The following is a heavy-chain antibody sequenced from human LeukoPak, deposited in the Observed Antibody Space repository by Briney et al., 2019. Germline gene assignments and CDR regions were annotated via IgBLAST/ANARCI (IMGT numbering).Heavy chain of an antibody. D-gene: IGHD2-15*01. Sequence: ASVKVSCKASGYTFTSYAMNWVRQAPGQGLEWMGWINTNTGNPTYAQGFTGRFVFSFHTSVSTAYLQISSLKAEDTAIYYCARSRRVVVPSTLNSADYYYYYMDVWGKGTTVTVSS. CDR1: GYTFTSYA. CDR3: ARSRRVVVPSTLNSADYYYYYMDV. V-gene: IGHV7-4-1*02. CDR2: INTNTGNP. J-gene: IGHJ6*03.